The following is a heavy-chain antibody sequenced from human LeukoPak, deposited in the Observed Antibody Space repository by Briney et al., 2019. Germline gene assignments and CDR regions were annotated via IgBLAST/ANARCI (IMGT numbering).Heavy chain of an antibody. CDR3: AREISSGWCNY. CDR2: IKPDGSEK. Sequence: PGGSLRLSCAASGFTISTYWMTWVRQAPGKGLEWVANIKPDGSEKNYVDSVKGRFSISRDNAKNSLYLQMNSLRVEDTAVYCCAREISSGWCNYWGQGTLVTVSS. V-gene: IGHV3-7*01. CDR1: GFTISTYW. D-gene: IGHD6-19*01. J-gene: IGHJ4*02.